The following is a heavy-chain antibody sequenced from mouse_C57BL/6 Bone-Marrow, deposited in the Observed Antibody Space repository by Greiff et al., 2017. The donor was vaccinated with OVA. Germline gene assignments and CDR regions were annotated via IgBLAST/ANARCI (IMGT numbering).Heavy chain of an antibody. CDR3: ARTPHDYYYATDY. J-gene: IGHJ4*01. Sequence: VQLQQSGAELVKPGASVKMSCKASGYTFTSYWITWVKQRPGQGLEWIGDIYPGSGSTNYNEKFKSKATLTVDTSSSTAYMQLSSLTSEDSAVYYCARTPHDYYYATDYWGQGTSVTVSS. CDR2: IYPGSGST. CDR1: GYTFTSYW. V-gene: IGHV1-55*01.